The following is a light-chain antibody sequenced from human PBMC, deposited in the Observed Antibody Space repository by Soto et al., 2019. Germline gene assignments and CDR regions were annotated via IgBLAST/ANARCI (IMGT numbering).Light chain of an antibody. CDR2: RAF. V-gene: IGKV3-15*01. J-gene: IGKJ4*01. CDR1: LSVSSD. Sequence: EIGMTQSPATLSLPPWERATLSCRASLSVSSDLAWYRQKPGQAPRLLIYRAFTRATGIPARFSGSGFGTDFTLTISSRQSEDFAVYYCQQYNNWPLTFGGGTKVDIK. CDR3: QQYNNWPLT.